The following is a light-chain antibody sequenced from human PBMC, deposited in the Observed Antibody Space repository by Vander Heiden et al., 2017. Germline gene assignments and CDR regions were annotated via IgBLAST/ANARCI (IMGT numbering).Light chain of an antibody. CDR2: AAS. CDR1: QGISSD. CDR3: QQSYSTPYT. Sequence: IQMTQSPSSLSASLRDRVTITCRASQGISSDLNWYQQKPGKAPKLLIDAASSLQSGATSRFSGSGSGTDFTLTISSLQPEDFATYYCQQSYSTPYTFGQGTKLEIK. V-gene: IGKV1-39*01. J-gene: IGKJ2*01.